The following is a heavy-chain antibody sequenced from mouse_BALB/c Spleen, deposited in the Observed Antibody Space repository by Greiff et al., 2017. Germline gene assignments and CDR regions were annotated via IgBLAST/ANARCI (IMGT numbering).Heavy chain of an antibody. CDR1: GFSLTSYG. Sequence: VQRVESGPGLVQPSQSLSITCTVSGFSLTSYGVHWVRQSPGKGLEWLGVIWSGGSTDYNAAFISRLSISKDNSKSQVFFKMNSLQADDTAIYYCARRSYYGSSYGGYAMDYWGQGTSVTVSS. D-gene: IGHD1-1*01. J-gene: IGHJ4*01. CDR2: IWSGGST. V-gene: IGHV2-4-1*01. CDR3: ARRSYYGSSYGGYAMDY.